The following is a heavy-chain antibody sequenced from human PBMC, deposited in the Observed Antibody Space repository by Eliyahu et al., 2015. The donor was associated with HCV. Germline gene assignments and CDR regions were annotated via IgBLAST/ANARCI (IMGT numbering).Heavy chain of an antibody. CDR3: TTHHHYYDSRTAYYKFGEWFDA. CDR1: GLTFRXAW. V-gene: IGHV3-15*02. D-gene: IGHD3-3*01. CDR2: IKTRTDGDTT. Sequence: EVQLVESGGAFVKPGGSLRLSCRASGLTFRXAWXSWXXRAPGKGLGWVGHIKTRTDGDTTDYAAPVKGRFIISRDDLQNTLHLQMNSLKTDDTALYYCTTHHHYYDSRTAYYKFGEWFDAWGQGTLVTVSS. J-gene: IGHJ5*02.